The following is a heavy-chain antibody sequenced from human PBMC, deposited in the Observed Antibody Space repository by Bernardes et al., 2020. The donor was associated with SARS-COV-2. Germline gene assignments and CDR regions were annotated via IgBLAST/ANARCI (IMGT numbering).Heavy chain of an antibody. CDR1: GYSFTSHW. CDR3: ARVSGDDSTGYYYTD. Sequence: GESLKISCKGSGYSFTSHWIGWVRHMPGKGLDWMGVIYPGDSDSRYSPSFQGQVTFSVDKSISTAYLHWSSLKASDTAVYYCARVSGDDSTGYYYTDWGQGTLVTVSS. CDR2: IYPGDSDS. D-gene: IGHD5-12*01. V-gene: IGHV5-51*01. J-gene: IGHJ4*02.